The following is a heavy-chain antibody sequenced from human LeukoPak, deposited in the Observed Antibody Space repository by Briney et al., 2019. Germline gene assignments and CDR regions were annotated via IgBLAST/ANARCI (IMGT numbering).Heavy chain of an antibody. CDR3: ARALHYYDSSGSYYYYMDV. D-gene: IGHD3-22*01. CDR1: GGSISSYY. J-gene: IGHJ6*03. CDR2: IYYSGST. Sequence: SETLSLTCTVSGGSISSYYWSWIRQPPGKGLEWIGYIYYSGSTNYNPSLKSRVTIPVDTSKNQFSLKLSSVTAADTAVYYCARALHYYDSSGSYYYYMDVWGKGTTVTVSS. V-gene: IGHV4-59*01.